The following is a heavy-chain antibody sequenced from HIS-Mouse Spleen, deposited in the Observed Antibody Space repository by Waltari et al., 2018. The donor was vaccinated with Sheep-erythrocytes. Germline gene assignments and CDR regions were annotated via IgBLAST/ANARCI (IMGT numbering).Heavy chain of an antibody. D-gene: IGHD3-10*01. CDR2: ISYDGSNK. CDR1: GFTFSSYG. V-gene: IGHV3-30*18. CDR3: AKDRRGFWDY. J-gene: IGHJ4*02. Sequence: QVQLVESGGGVVQPGRSLRLPCAASGFTFSSYGMHWVRQAPGKGLEWVAVISYDGSNKYYADSVKGRFTISRDNSKNTLYLQMNSLRAEDTAVYYCAKDRRGFWDYWGQGTLVTVSS.